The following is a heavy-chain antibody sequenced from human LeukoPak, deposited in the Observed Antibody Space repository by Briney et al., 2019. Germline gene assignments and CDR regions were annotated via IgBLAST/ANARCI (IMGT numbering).Heavy chain of an antibody. V-gene: IGHV3-74*03. CDR1: GFSFRSYF. D-gene: IGHD1-7*01. J-gene: IGHJ4*02. CDR2: INTDRRDT. Sequence: GGSLRLSCAASGFSFRSYFMYWVRQAPGKGPVWVSRINTDRRDTEYADPVKGRFTISRDNAKNTLYMQMNSLREEDTAVYYCVAYNWNYPDYWGQGTLVTVSS. CDR3: VAYNWNYPDY.